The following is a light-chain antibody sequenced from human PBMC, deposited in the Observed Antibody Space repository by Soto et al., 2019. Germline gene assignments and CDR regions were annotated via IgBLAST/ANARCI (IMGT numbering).Light chain of an antibody. CDR1: SSDVGGYNY. Sequence: QSALTQPRSVSGSLGQSVTISCTGTSSDVGGYNYVSWYQQHPGKAPKLMIYDVNKRPSGVPDRFSGSKSGNTAFLTISGLQAADEADYYCCSYAGSWVFGGGTKVTVL. V-gene: IGLV2-11*01. CDR2: DVN. CDR3: CSYAGSWV. J-gene: IGLJ3*02.